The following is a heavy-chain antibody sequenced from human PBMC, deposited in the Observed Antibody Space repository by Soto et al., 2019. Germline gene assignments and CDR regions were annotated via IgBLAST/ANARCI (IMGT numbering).Heavy chain of an antibody. CDR2: IIPIFGTA. J-gene: IGHJ6*02. D-gene: IGHD3-22*01. V-gene: IGHV1-69*13. CDR3: ARVRYYYDSSGPSGYYGMDV. Sequence: ASVKVSCKASGGTFSSYAISWVRQAPGQGIEWMGGIIPIFGTANYAQKFQGRVTITADESTSTAYMELSSLRSEDTAVYYCARVRYYYDSSGPSGYYGMDVWGQGTTVTVSS. CDR1: GGTFSSYA.